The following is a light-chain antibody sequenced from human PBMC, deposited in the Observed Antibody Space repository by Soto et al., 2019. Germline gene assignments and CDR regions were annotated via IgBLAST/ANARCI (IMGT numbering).Light chain of an antibody. CDR2: AAS. Sequence: IQLTQSPSSLSASVGDRVTITCRASQGISSYLAWYQQKPGKAPKLLIYAASTLQSGVPSRFSGSGSGRDFTLTISSLQPEDFATYYCQQLNSYPRTFGQGTKVEIK. V-gene: IGKV1-9*01. CDR1: QGISSY. J-gene: IGKJ1*01. CDR3: QQLNSYPRT.